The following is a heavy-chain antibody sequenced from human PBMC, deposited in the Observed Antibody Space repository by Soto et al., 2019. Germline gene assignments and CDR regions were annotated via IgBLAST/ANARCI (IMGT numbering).Heavy chain of an antibody. CDR1: GDSISSGRYY. CDR3: ARGTPANGMDV. CDR2: IYNTGTT. V-gene: IGHV4-31*03. J-gene: IGHJ6*02. Sequence: PSETLSLTCSVSGDSISSGRYYWTWIRQHPGKGLEWIGYIYNTGTTYYNSSLKTRVLISLDASKNQFSLKLNSVTAADMAVYRCARGTPANGMDVWGQGTTVTSP. D-gene: IGHD1-7*01.